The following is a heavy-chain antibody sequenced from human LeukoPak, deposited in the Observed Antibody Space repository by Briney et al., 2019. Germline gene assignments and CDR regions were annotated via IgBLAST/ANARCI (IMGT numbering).Heavy chain of an antibody. CDR2: ISSSSSYI. J-gene: IGHJ4*02. Sequence: GGSLRLSCAASGFTFSSYSMNWVRQAPGKGLEWVSSISSSSSYIYYADSVKGRFTISRDNAKNSLYLQMNSLRAEDTAVYYCARAPSSLRGYSGYDSVYWGQGTLVTVSS. CDR3: ARAPSSLRGYSGYDSVY. CDR1: GFTFSSYS. D-gene: IGHD5-12*01. V-gene: IGHV3-21*01.